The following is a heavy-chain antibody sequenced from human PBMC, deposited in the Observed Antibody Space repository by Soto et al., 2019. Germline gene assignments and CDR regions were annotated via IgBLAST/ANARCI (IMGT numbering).Heavy chain of an antibody. J-gene: IGHJ5*02. CDR1: GXTFSGYG. CDR3: ARDGVTISPRSCWFDP. Sequence: LGLSCSASGXTFSGYGMHWVRQAPGKGLEWVAVIWYDGSNKYYADSVKGRFTISRDNSKNTLYLQMNSLRAEDTAVYYCARDGVTISPRSCWFDPWGQGTLVTVS. V-gene: IGHV3-33*01. D-gene: IGHD3-3*01. CDR2: IWYDGSNK.